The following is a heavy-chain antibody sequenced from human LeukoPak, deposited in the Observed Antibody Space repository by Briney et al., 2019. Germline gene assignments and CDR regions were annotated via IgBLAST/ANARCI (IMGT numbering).Heavy chain of an antibody. Sequence: GGSLRLSCAASGFTVSSNYMNWVRQAPGKGLEWVAVISYDGSNKYYADSVKGRFTISRDNSKNTLYLQMNSLRAEDTAVYYCARAARFLEWLPLDYWGQGTLVTVSS. CDR1: GFTVSSNY. CDR3: ARAARFLEWLPLDY. V-gene: IGHV3-30-3*01. D-gene: IGHD3-3*01. CDR2: ISYDGSNK. J-gene: IGHJ4*02.